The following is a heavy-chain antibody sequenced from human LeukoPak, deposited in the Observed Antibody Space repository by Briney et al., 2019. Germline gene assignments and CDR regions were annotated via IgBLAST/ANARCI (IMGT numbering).Heavy chain of an antibody. CDR2: VSSSGSTI. CDR3: ARWAGITGTTSDATGDY. V-gene: IGHV3-11*01. CDR1: GFTFSDYY. Sequence: GGSLRLSCAASGFTFSDYYMSWIRQAPGKGLEWVSYVSSSGSTIYYADSVKGRFTISRDNAKNSLYLQMNSLRAEDTAVYYCARWAGITGTTSDATGDYWGQGTLVTVSS. J-gene: IGHJ4*02. D-gene: IGHD1-7*01.